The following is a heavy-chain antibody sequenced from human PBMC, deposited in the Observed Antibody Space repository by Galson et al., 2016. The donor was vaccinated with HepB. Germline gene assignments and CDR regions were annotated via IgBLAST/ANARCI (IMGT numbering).Heavy chain of an antibody. D-gene: IGHD5-24*01. J-gene: IGHJ4*02. CDR1: GFTFSSYW. CDR2: INSDGSST. CDR3: ARRMATITSFGY. Sequence: SLRLSCAASGFTFSSYWMHWVRQAPGKGLVWVSRINSDGSSTSYADSVKGRFTISRDNAKNTPYLQMNSLRAEDTAVYYCARRMATITSFGYWGQGTLVTVSS. V-gene: IGHV3-74*01.